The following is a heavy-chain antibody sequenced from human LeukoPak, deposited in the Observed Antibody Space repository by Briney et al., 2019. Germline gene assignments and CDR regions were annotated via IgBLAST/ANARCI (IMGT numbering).Heavy chain of an antibody. CDR1: GITCSRYA. J-gene: IGHJ6*03. D-gene: IGHD3-22*01. CDR2: ISGSGGRT. CDR3: ARPSGYRPYFYYYYYIDV. Sequence: GGSLRLSCEASGITCSRYAMNWVGQAPGKGLEWASGISGSGGRTQHANSVKGRITICRDNSQNTLYPQMNSLTAEDTALYYCARPSGYRPYFYYYYYIDVWGKGTTVTVSS. V-gene: IGHV3-23*01.